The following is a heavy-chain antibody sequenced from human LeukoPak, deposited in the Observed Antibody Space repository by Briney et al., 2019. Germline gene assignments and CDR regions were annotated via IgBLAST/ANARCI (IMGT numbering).Heavy chain of an antibody. J-gene: IGHJ4*02. D-gene: IGHD2-2*01. Sequence: PSETLSLTCTVSDDSISSSFSYWGWIRQPPGKGLEWIGNIYYSESTNYNPSLKSRVTISADTSKNQCSQKLTSVTAADTAIYYCARGYCSTTNCSLSFDYWGQGILVTVSS. V-gene: IGHV4-39*07. CDR1: DDSISSSFSY. CDR2: IYYSEST. CDR3: ARGYCSTTNCSLSFDY.